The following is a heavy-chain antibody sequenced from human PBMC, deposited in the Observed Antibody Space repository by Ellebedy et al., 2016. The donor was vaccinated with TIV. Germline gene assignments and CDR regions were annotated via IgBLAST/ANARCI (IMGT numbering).Heavy chain of an antibody. CDR2: IIPIVGTV. J-gene: IGHJ6*02. Sequence: SVKVSCKASGGTFSSYGISWVRQAPGQGLEWMGGIIPIVGTVNYTQRFQGRVMITADESTSTAYMELSSLRSGDTAVYYCAREHVADNLRKYYYGMDVWGQGTPVTVSS. CDR3: AREHVADNLRKYYYGMDV. CDR1: GGTFSSYG. D-gene: IGHD1-14*01. V-gene: IGHV1-69*13.